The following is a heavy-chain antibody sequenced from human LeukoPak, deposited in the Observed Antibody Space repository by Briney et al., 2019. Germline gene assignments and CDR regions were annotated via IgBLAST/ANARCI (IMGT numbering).Heavy chain of an antibody. CDR3: AILPVVVTAVDY. D-gene: IGHD2-21*02. CDR2: IIPIFGTA. Sequence: GRIIPIFGTANYAQKFQRRVRITTEESTSTAYMELSSLRSEDTAVYYCAILPVVVTAVDYWGQGTLFTVSS. J-gene: IGHJ4*02. V-gene: IGHV1-69*05.